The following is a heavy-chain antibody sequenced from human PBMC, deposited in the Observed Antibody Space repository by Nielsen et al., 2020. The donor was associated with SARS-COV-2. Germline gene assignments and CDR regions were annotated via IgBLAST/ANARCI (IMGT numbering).Heavy chain of an antibody. D-gene: IGHD6-19*01. V-gene: IGHV1-46*01. Sequence: ASVKVSCKASGYTFTHYYIYWVRQAPGQGLEWMGMINPSDGDTSYAQKFQGRVTMTRDTSTSTVYMDLSSLRSEDTAVYYCATGLAVAPVQGGQFYYYYYGMDVWGQGTTVTVSS. CDR3: ATGLAVAPVQGGQFYYYYYGMDV. CDR2: INPSDGDT. CDR1: GYTFTHYY. J-gene: IGHJ6*02.